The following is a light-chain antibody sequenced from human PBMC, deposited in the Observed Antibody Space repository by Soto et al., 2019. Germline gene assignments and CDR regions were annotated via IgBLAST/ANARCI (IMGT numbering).Light chain of an antibody. CDR1: SSDVGGYNY. J-gene: IGLJ2*01. V-gene: IGLV2-11*01. Sequence: QSALTQPRSVSGSPGQSVTISCTGTSSDVGGYNYVSWYQQHPGKAPKLMIYDVSKRPSGVPDRFSGSKSGNTASLIISGLQAEDEADYYCCSYAGSYVVFGGGTKVTVL. CDR3: CSYAGSYVV. CDR2: DVS.